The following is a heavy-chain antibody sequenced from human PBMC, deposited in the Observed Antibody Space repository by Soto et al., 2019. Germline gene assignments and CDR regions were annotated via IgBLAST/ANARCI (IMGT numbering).Heavy chain of an antibody. J-gene: IGHJ4*02. D-gene: IGHD2-15*01. CDR3: ARDSTRYCSGGSCYSS. CDR1: GGSISSGGYY. V-gene: IGHV4-31*03. Sequence: PSETLSLTCTVSGGSISSGGYYWSWIRQHPGKGLEWIGYIYYSGSTYYNPSLKSRVTISVDTSKNQFSLKLSSVTAADTAVYYCARDSTRYCSGGSCYSSWCQGTLVTVSS. CDR2: IYYSGST.